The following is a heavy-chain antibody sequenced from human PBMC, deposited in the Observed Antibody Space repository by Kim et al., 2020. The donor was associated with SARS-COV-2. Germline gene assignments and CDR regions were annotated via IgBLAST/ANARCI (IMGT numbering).Heavy chain of an antibody. J-gene: IGHJ5*01. V-gene: IGHV4-31*03. Sequence: SETLSLTCSVSGGSLSSGAYYWSWIRQHPGKGLEWVGYIHDTGTSFYNPSLKSRVTISMDTSKNQISLKLTSVTAADTAVYCCATREAAGGLDSWGQGTLLTV. CDR1: GGSLSSGAYY. CDR3: ATREAAGGLDS. D-gene: IGHD1-26*01. CDR2: IHDTGTS.